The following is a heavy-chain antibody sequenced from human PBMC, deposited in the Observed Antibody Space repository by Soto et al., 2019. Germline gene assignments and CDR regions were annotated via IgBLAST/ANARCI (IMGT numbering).Heavy chain of an antibody. CDR2: IYYSGST. J-gene: IGHJ4*02. CDR3: ARYTLDYGGIGFDY. CDR1: GGSISSSSYY. Sequence: PSETLSLTCTVSGGSISSSSYYWGWIRQPPGKGLEWIGSIYYSGSTYYNPSLKSRVTISVDTSKNQFSLKLSSVTAADTAVYYCARYTLDYGGIGFDYWGQGTLVTVSS. V-gene: IGHV4-39*01. D-gene: IGHD4-17*01.